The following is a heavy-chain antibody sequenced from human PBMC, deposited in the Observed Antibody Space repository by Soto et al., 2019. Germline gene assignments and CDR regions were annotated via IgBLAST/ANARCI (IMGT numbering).Heavy chain of an antibody. V-gene: IGHV6-1*01. D-gene: IGHD5-12*01. CDR3: AKGDNLGPKTGYAFDP. CDR2: TYLRSKWYN. CDR1: GDSVSSNTAS. J-gene: IGHJ5*02. Sequence: SQTLSLTCAISGDSVSSNTASWNWIRQSPSRGLEWLGRTYLRSKWYNDYAVSLKSRIIINPDTSNNHFSLQLNSVTPEDTAVYFCAKGDNLGPKTGYAFDPWGQGIMVTSPQ.